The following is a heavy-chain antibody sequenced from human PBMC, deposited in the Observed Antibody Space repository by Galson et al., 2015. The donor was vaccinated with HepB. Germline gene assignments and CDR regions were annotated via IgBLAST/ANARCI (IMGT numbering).Heavy chain of an antibody. Sequence: SLRLSCAASGFTFSSYSMNWVRQAPGKGLEWVSYISSSSRTVYYADSVKGRFTISRDNAKNSLYLQMNSLRDEDTAVYYCARGQDETYYDFWSGPMGARVDYWGQGTLVTVSS. V-gene: IGHV3-48*02. CDR2: ISSSSRTV. D-gene: IGHD3-3*01. CDR1: GFTFSSYS. J-gene: IGHJ4*02. CDR3: ARGQDETYYDFWSGPMGARVDY.